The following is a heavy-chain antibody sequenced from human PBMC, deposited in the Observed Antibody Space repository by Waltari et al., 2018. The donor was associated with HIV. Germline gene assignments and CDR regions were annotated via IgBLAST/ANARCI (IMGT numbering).Heavy chain of an antibody. Sequence: QVQLQESGPGLVKPSETLSLICAVSGYSLSRGYNWGWIRQPPGEGLEWIGSTFYSEGTYDNPSLRSRVTISLDTSKNQFSLNLNSVTAADTAVYFCARRRAQGDFDYWGQGTLVTVSS. CDR1: GYSLSRGYN. V-gene: IGHV4-38-2*01. D-gene: IGHD1-26*01. CDR3: ARRRAQGDFDY. CDR2: TFYSEGT. J-gene: IGHJ4*02.